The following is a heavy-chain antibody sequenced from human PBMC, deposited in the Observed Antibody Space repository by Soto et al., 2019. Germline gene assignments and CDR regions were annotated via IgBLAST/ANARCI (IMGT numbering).Heavy chain of an antibody. J-gene: IGHJ4*02. D-gene: IGHD6-19*01. V-gene: IGHV3-23*01. CDR1: GFTFSNYA. Sequence: EVQLLESGGGFIQPGGSLRLFCAASGFTFSNYAMTWVRQAPGKGLEWVSTITSANYPFYGDTVKGRFTISRDNSKNTLYLQMNSLRAADSAVYYCAKTDRYISQSSGWAHLFDHWRQGTLVSVSS. CDR2: ITSANYP. CDR3: AKTDRYISQSSGWAHLFDH.